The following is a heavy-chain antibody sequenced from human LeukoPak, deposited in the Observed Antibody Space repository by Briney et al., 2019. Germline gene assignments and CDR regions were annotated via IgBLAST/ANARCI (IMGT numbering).Heavy chain of an antibody. CDR3: ARGRYCSSTSCYMGQYYYYMDV. V-gene: IGHV4-34*01. Sequence: SETLSLTCAVYGGSFSGYYWSWIRQPPGKGLEWIGEINHGGSTNYNPSLKSRVTISVDTSKNQFSLKLSSVTAADTAVYYCARGRYCSSTSCYMGQYYYYMDVWGKGTTVTVSS. CDR1: GGSFSGYY. CDR2: INHGGST. D-gene: IGHD2-2*02. J-gene: IGHJ6*03.